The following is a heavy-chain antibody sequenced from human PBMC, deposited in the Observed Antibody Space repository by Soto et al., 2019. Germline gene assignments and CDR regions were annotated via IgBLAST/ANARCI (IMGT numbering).Heavy chain of an antibody. J-gene: IGHJ4*02. CDR2: IYYSGST. CDR3: ARQLYSSEWLLSYYYFDY. CDR1: GGSISSSSYY. V-gene: IGHV4-39*01. Sequence: QLQLQESGPGLVKPSETLSLTCTVSGGSISSSSYYWGWIRQPPGKGLEWIGSIYYSGSTYYNPSLKSRVPITVDTHKTQFSLKLGSVTAADTAVYYCARQLYSSEWLLSYYYFDYWGQGTLVTVSS. D-gene: IGHD3-3*01.